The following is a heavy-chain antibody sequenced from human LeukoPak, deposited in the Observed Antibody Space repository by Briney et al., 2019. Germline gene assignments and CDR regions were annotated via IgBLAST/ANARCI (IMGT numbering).Heavy chain of an antibody. CDR1: GFTLSSYS. CDR2: IRGSGDIT. D-gene: IGHD6-6*01. V-gene: IGHV3-23*01. J-gene: IGHJ4*02. Sequence: GGSLRLSCAASGFTLSSYSIYWVRQAPGKALEWVSGIRGSGDITYYADSVKGRFTISRDNSENTLHLQMNSLTVGDTAVYYCAKGRVFESILDCWGQGVLVTVSS. CDR3: AKGRVFESILDC.